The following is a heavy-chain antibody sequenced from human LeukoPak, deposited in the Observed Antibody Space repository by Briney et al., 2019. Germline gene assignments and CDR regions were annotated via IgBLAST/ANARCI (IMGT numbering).Heavy chain of an antibody. CDR1: GGTFSSYA. CDR3: ARSKVADLIDY. V-gene: IGHV1-69*04. Sequence: ASVTVSCKASGGTFSSYAISWVRQAPGQGLEWMGRIIPILGIANYAQKFQGRVTITADKSTSTAYMELSSLRSEDTAVYYCARSKVADLIDYWGQGTLVTVSS. J-gene: IGHJ4*02. CDR2: IIPILGIA.